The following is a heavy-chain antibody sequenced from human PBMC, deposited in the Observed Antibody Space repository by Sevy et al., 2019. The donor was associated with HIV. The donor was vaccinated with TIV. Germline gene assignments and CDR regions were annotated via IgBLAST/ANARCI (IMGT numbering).Heavy chain of an antibody. V-gene: IGHV3-7*01. CDR2: IKQDATAN. D-gene: IGHD3-16*02. CDR3: VRAIATVVSF. Sequence: GESLKISCVASGFKFNSYWMLWVRQAPGKGLEWVDNIKQDATANFYADSVRGRFIISRDNLRNSVRLQMNILSVEDTVFNYCVRAIATVVSFWGQGTLVTVSS. CDR1: GFKFNSYW. J-gene: IGHJ4*02.